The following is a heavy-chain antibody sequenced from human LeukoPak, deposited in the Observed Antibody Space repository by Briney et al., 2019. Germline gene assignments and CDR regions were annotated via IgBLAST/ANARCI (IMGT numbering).Heavy chain of an antibody. Sequence: GGSLRLSCAASGFTFNNYAMTWVRQAPGKGLEWVSTISGSGDSTHYADSVKGRFTISRDNSKNTLYMQVNSLRVEDTAVYYCVKGCSYTGCYTSDYWGQGTLVTVSS. CDR2: ISGSGDST. CDR3: VKGCSYTGCYTSDY. V-gene: IGHV3-23*01. CDR1: GFTFNNYA. J-gene: IGHJ4*02. D-gene: IGHD2-15*01.